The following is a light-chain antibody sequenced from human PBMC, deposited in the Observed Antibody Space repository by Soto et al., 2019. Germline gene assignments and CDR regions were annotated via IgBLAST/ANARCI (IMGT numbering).Light chain of an antibody. CDR3: QQRINWPLT. J-gene: IGKJ4*01. Sequence: EIVLTQSPATLSLSPGERATLSCKASQSVSSFLAWYQQKPGQAPRLLIYDVSSRATGSPTMVSGSGSGTDLTLTISSLEHEDFAVYYCQQRINWPLTFGGGTKVEIK. CDR1: QSVSSF. CDR2: DVS. V-gene: IGKV3-11*01.